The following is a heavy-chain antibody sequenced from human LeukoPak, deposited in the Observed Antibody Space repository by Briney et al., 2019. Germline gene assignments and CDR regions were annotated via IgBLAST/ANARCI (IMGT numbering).Heavy chain of an antibody. J-gene: IGHJ4*02. CDR3: ARDLTNVDTAMVTRGFDY. D-gene: IGHD5-18*01. CDR2: INPSGGST. Sequence: ASAKVSCKASGYTFTSYYMHWVRQAPGQGLEWMGIINPSGGSTSYAQKFQGRVTMTRDTSTSTVYMELSSLRSEDTAVYYCARDLTNVDTAMVTRGFDYWGQGTLVTVSS. CDR1: GYTFTSYY. V-gene: IGHV1-46*01.